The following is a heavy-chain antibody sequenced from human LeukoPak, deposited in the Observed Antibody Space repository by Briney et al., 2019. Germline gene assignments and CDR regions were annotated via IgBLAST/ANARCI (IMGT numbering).Heavy chain of an antibody. Sequence: ASVKVSCKVSGYTLTELSMHWVRQAPGKGLEWMGGFDPENGETIYAQKFQGRVTMTEDTSTDTAYMELSSLRSEDTAVYYCARRPRYSSSRGPDYWGQGTLVTVSS. CDR2: FDPENGET. CDR1: GYTLTELS. D-gene: IGHD6-13*01. V-gene: IGHV1-24*01. J-gene: IGHJ4*02. CDR3: ARRPRYSSSRGPDY.